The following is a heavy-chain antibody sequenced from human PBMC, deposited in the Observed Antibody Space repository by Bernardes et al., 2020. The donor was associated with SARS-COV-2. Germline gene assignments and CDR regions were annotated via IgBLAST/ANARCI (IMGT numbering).Heavy chain of an antibody. Sequence: GGSLRLSCAASGFTLSNYWVHWVRQAPGEGLVWVSRINVDGSTTNYADSVKGRVTISRDNAKNLVYLQMNSLRTEDTAVYYCARAGNYRFDYWGQGSLVTVT. CDR2: INVDGSTT. CDR1: GFTLSNYW. D-gene: IGHD6-19*01. J-gene: IGHJ4*02. CDR3: ARAGNYRFDY. V-gene: IGHV3-74*01.